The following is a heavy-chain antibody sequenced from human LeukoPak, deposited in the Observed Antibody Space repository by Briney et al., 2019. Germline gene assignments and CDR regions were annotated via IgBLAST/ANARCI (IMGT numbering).Heavy chain of an antibody. J-gene: IGHJ4*02. CDR3: ARGGYNWNDDSYFDY. CDR2: IYTSGST. D-gene: IGHD1-20*01. CDR1: GGSISSYY. V-gene: IGHV4-4*07. Sequence: SETLSLTCTVSGGSISSYYWSWIRQPAGKGLQWIGRIYTSGSTNYNPSLKSRVTMSVDTSKNQFSLKLSSVTAADTAVYYCARGGYNWNDDSYFDYWGQGTLVTVSS.